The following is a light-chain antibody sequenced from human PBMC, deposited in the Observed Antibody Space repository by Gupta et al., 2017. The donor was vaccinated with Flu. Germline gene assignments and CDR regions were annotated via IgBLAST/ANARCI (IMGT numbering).Light chain of an antibody. Sequence: STTKTATITSSGVRFDNKYTYYNQQQPSQPTLLVIYEGHRPPAVTTRRSSASTAENTSTLTIGGTQALDEDDYYCQAWDSNGVVFGGGTKLTVL. CDR1: RFDNKY. CDR2: EGH. J-gene: IGLJ3*02. V-gene: IGLV3-1*01. CDR3: QAWDSNGVV.